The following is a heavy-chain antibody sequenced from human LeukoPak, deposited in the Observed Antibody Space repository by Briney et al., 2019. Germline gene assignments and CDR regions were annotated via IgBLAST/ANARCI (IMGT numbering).Heavy chain of an antibody. CDR1: GFTFSTYA. V-gene: IGHV3-30-3*01. CDR2: ISYDGTNI. J-gene: IGHJ4*02. Sequence: GGSLRLSCAASGFTFSTYAIHWVRQAPGKGLEWVALISYDGTNIYYADSVKGRFTISRDNSKNTLYLQMNSLRAEDAAVYYCARGEGYVWFIDYWGQGTLVTVSS. CDR3: ARGEGYVWFIDY. D-gene: IGHD2-15*01.